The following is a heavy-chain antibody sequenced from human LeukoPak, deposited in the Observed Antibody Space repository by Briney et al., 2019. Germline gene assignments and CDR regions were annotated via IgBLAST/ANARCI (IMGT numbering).Heavy chain of an antibody. CDR1: DYPISSGYF. CDR3: AREHCAGGYCYFLDY. V-gene: IGHV4-38-2*02. J-gene: IGHJ4*02. D-gene: IGHD2/OR15-2a*01. CDR2: ISHSGDT. Sequence: SDTLSLTCAVSDYPISSGYFWGWIRQAPGQGLEWIATISHSGDTYFNPSLKSRTIVSIDTSKNQFSLKLTSVTAADTAVYYCAREHCAGGYCYFLDYWGQGTLVTVSS.